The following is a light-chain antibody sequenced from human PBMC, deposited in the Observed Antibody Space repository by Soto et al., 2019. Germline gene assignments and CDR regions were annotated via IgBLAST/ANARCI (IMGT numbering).Light chain of an antibody. Sequence: QSVLTQPASVSGSPGQSITISCTGTSSDVCGYNYVSWYQQHPGKAPKLMIYDVSNRPSGVSNRFSGSKSGNTASLTISGLQAEDEGDYYCSSYTSSSTVVFGGGTKVTVL. CDR3: SSYTSSSTVV. CDR1: SSDVCGYNY. CDR2: DVS. V-gene: IGLV2-14*01. J-gene: IGLJ2*01.